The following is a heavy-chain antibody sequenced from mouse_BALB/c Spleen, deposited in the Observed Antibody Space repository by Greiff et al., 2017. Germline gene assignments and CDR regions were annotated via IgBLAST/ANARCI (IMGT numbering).Heavy chain of an antibody. CDR1: GYTFTGYE. Sequence: VQLVESGAELVKPGASVKLSCKALGYTFTGYEMHWVKQTPVHGLEWIGAIHPGSGGTAYNQKFKGKATLTADKSSSTAYMELSSLTSEDSAVYYCTRQLGISAYFDYWGQGTILTVSS. D-gene: IGHD3-1*01. V-gene: IGHV1-15*01. J-gene: IGHJ2*01. CDR2: IHPGSGGT. CDR3: TRQLGISAYFDY.